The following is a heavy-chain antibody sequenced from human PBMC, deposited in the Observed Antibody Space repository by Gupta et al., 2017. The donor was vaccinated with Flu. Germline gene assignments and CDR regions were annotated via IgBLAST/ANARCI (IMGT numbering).Heavy chain of an antibody. D-gene: IGHD6-6*01. V-gene: IGHV3-53*01. J-gene: IGHJ4*02. CDR1: GFTVSGNY. CDR2: IYSGGST. Sequence: EVQLVESGGGLIQPGGSLRLSCAASGFTVSGNYISWVRQAQGKGLEWVSVIYSGGSTYYSDSVKGRFTISRDNSKNTLYLQMNTLTAEDTAVYYCASWSMAARMGWVYWGQGTLVTVSS. CDR3: ASWSMAARMGWVY.